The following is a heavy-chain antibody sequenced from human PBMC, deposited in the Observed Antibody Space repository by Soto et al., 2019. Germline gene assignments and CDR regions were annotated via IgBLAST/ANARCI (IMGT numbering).Heavy chain of an antibody. Sequence: EVLLVASGGGLVKPGGSLTLSCAASGFTFNTYTINWVRQAPGKGLEWVASISSSSKDKFYADSVKARFTISRDNAKASVSRQMSSLGAGDTALYYCARGAWGGDGIDVWGQGTTFTVSS. CDR1: GFTFNTYT. CDR3: ARGAWGGDGIDV. V-gene: IGHV3-21*01. CDR2: ISSSSKDK. D-gene: IGHD3-16*01. J-gene: IGHJ6*02.